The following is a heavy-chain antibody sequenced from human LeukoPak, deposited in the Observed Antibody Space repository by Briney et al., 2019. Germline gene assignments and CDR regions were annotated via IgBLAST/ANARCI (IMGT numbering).Heavy chain of an antibody. D-gene: IGHD3-22*01. J-gene: IGHJ4*02. V-gene: IGHV4-59*01. CDR2: ISDSGST. Sequence: SETLSLTCTVSGASISSFYWSWIRQPPGKGLECIGYISDSGSTNYNPSLKSRVTISVDTSKNRFSLKLNSVTAADTAVYYCARDPYYYSTGYWDYWGQGRLVTVSS. CDR1: GASISSFY. CDR3: ARDPYYYSTGYWDY.